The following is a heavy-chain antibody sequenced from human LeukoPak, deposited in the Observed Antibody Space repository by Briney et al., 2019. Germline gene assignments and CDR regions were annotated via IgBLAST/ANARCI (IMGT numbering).Heavy chain of an antibody. J-gene: IGHJ4*02. D-gene: IGHD2-21*01. CDR2: INSDESIT. V-gene: IGHV3-74*01. CDR3: ARYGGSASVIY. Sequence: GGSLTLFCAASGFTLSNYWMHWVRQAPGKGLVWLSRINSDESITTYADSVKGRFTISRDNAKNTLYLQMNSLRAEDTAVYYCARYGGSASVIYWGQGTLVTVSS. CDR1: GFTLSNYW.